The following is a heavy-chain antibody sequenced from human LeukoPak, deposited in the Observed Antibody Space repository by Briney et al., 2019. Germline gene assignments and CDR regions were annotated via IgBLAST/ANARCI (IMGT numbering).Heavy chain of an antibody. CDR1: GGSISSYY. CDR2: IYYSGST. Sequence: SETLSLTCTVSGGSISSYYWSWIRQPPGKGLEYIGYIYYSGSTNYNPSLKSRVTISVDTSKNQFSLKLSSVTAADTAVYYCARSTIMYYDSSGYPGDFDYWGQGTLVTVSS. J-gene: IGHJ4*02. V-gene: IGHV4-59*01. CDR3: ARSTIMYYDSSGYPGDFDY. D-gene: IGHD3-22*01.